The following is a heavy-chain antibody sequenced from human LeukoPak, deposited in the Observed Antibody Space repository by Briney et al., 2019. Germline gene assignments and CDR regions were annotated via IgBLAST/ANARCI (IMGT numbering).Heavy chain of an antibody. CDR2: IYHSGST. D-gene: IGHD3-3*01. CDR1: GGSISNGGHY. CDR3: ARVVVGYDFWSGYYMPYYFDY. J-gene: IGHJ4*02. V-gene: IGHV4-30-2*01. Sequence: SQTLSLTCTVSGGSISNGGHYWSWIRQHPGKGLEWIGYIYHSGSTYYNPSLKSRVTISVDRSKNQFSLKLSSVTAADTAVYYCARVVVGYDFWSGYYMPYYFDYWGQGTLVTVSS.